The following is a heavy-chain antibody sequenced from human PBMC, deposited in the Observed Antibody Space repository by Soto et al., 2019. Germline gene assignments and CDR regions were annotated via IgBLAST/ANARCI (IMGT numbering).Heavy chain of an antibody. D-gene: IGHD5-18*01. CDR2: INAGNGNT. V-gene: IGHV1-3*01. CDR3: ARQLSGTILGWFDP. CDR1: GYTFTSYA. J-gene: IGHJ5*02. Sequence: QVQLVQSGAEVKKPGASVKVSCKASGYTFTSYAMHWVRQAPGQRLEWVGWINAGNGNTKYSQKFQGRVTITRDPSAGTAYMELSSLRSEDTAVYYCARQLSGTILGWFDPWGQGSLVTVSA.